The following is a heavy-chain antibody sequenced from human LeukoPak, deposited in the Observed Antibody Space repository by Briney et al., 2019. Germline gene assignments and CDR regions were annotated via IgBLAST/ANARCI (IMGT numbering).Heavy chain of an antibody. CDR2: VHQTGSP. V-gene: IGHV4-38-2*01. J-gene: IGHJ3*02. CDR1: GSSVNSDQY. D-gene: IGHD3-16*02. Sequence: SETLSLTCDVSGSSVNSDQYWGWMRHSPGAGLEWIGSVHQTGSPYYNPSLGSRVSLSIDSTKNSFFLRLTSVTAADTAVYYCAMLRLGELSLLANAYDIWGQGTMVIVSS. CDR3: AMLRLGELSLLANAYDI.